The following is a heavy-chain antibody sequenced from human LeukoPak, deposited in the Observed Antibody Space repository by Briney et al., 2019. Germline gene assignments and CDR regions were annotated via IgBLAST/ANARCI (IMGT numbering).Heavy chain of an antibody. CDR2: ISAYNGNT. CDR3: ARDRQAYYYGSGSSLPEDY. Sequence: GASVKVSCKASGYTFTSYGISWVRQAPGQGLEWMGWISAYNGNTNYAQKLQGRVTMTTDTSTNTAYMELRSLRSDDTAVYYCARDRQAYYYGSGSSLPEDYWGQGTLVTVSS. J-gene: IGHJ4*02. V-gene: IGHV1-18*01. CDR1: GYTFTSYG. D-gene: IGHD3-10*01.